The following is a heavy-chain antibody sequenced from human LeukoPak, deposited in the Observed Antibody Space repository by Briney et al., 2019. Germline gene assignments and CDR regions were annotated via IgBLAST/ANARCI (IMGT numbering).Heavy chain of an antibody. J-gene: IGHJ4*02. CDR1: GLSFSAYK. CDR3: VVGGSPGY. V-gene: IGHV3-74*01. Sequence: GGSLRLSCAASGLSFSAYKMHWVRQAPRKGLVWVSRISTDGYTKDYADFVQGRFTASRDNTKNTWSLEMNSLRGEDTAVYYCVVGGSPGYWGQGTLVTVSS. D-gene: IGHD2-15*01. CDR2: ISTDGYTK.